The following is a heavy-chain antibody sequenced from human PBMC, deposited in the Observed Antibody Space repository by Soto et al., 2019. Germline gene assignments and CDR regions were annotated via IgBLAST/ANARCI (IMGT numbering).Heavy chain of an antibody. Sequence: QVQLVQSGAEVKKPGASVKVSCKASGYTFTGYYMHWVRQAPGQGLEWMGWINPNSGGTNYAQKFQGWVTMTRDMSISTAYMELSRLRSDDTAVYYCARDRYYDSSGYYPSYYFDYWGQGTLVTVSS. CDR3: ARDRYYDSSGYYPSYYFDY. V-gene: IGHV1-2*04. CDR2: INPNSGGT. D-gene: IGHD3-22*01. CDR1: GYTFTGYY. J-gene: IGHJ4*02.